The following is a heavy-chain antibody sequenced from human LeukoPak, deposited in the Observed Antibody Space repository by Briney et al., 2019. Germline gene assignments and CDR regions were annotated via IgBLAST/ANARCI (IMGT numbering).Heavy chain of an antibody. CDR2: IYYSGST. V-gene: IGHV4-31*03. Sequence: SETLSLTCTVSGGSISSGGYYWSWIRQHPGTGLEWIGYIYYSGSTYYNPSLKSRVTISVDTSKNQFSLKLSSVTAADTAVYYCARGGGRSDYEAYWGQGTLVTVSS. J-gene: IGHJ4*02. CDR3: ARGGGRSDYEAY. D-gene: IGHD5-12*01. CDR1: GGSISSGGYY.